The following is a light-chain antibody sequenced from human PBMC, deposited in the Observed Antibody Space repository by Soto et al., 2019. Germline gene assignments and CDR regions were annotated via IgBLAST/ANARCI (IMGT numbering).Light chain of an antibody. CDR3: QQYGGSIT. J-gene: IGKJ4*01. CDR1: QSVSSY. CDR2: GAS. Sequence: EIVLAQSPGTLSLSPGERATLSCRASQSVSSYLAWYQQKSVQAPRLLIYGASTRATGIPDRFGGSGSGTDFTLTISRLEPEDSAVYYCQQYGGSITFGGGTKVEIK. V-gene: IGKV3-20*01.